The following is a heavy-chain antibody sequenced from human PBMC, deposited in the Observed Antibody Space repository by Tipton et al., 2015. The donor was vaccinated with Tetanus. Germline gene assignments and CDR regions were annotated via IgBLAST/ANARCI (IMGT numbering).Heavy chain of an antibody. D-gene: IGHD3-16*02. V-gene: IGHV4-59*02. CDR2: MFYSGGT. CDR1: GASVTTYY. Sequence: LRLSCTVSGASVTTYYWYWMRQTPGKGLDWLGYMFYSGGTTKYNPSLKSRLSMSLHTSQNQFSLKLNSVTAADTAVYYCARRRGIIHTFDIWCQGTVVTVSS. CDR3: ARRRGIIHTFDI. J-gene: IGHJ3*02.